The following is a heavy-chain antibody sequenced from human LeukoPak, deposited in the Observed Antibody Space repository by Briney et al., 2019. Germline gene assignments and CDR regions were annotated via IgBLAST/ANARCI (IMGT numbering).Heavy chain of an antibody. D-gene: IGHD4-17*01. V-gene: IGHV1-8*03. CDR3: AKDDYGDNHTNDY. J-gene: IGHJ4*02. CDR2: MNPNSGNT. Sequence: WMNPNSGNTGYAQKFQGRVTITRNTSISTAYMELSSLRSEDTAVYYCAKDDYGDNHTNDYWGQGTLVTVSS.